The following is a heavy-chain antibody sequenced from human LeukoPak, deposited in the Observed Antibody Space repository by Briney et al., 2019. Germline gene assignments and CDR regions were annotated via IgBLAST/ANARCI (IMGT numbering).Heavy chain of an antibody. CDR1: NGSISTYY. Sequence: SETLSLTCTVSNGSISTYYWSWIRQPPGKGLEWIGYVYYSGSTNYNPSLKSRVTISVDTSKNQFSLKLSSVTAADTAVYYCARDVAAAGNDAFDIWGQGTMVTVSS. V-gene: IGHV4-59*01. CDR3: ARDVAAAGNDAFDI. D-gene: IGHD6-13*01. CDR2: VYYSGST. J-gene: IGHJ3*02.